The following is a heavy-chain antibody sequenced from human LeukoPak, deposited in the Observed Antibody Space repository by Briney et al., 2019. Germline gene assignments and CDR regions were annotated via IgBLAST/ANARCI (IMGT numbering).Heavy chain of an antibody. D-gene: IGHD3-10*01. Sequence: PGGSLRLSCAASGFTFSSYWMSWVRQAPGKGLEWVANIKQDGSEKYYVDSVKGRFTISRDNAKNSLYLQMNSLRAEDTAVYYCARVAFEWFGELLLAYYFDYWGQGTLVVVSS. V-gene: IGHV3-7*01. CDR1: GFTFSSYW. J-gene: IGHJ4*02. CDR3: ARVAFEWFGELLLAYYFDY. CDR2: IKQDGSEK.